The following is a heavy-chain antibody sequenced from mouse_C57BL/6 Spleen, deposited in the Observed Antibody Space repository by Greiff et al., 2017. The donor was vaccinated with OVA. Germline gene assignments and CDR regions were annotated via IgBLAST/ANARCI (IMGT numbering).Heavy chain of an antibody. CDR2: INPNNGGT. D-gene: IGHD2-4*01. Sequence: EVQLQESGPELVKPGASVKIPCKASGYTFTDYNMDWVKQSHGKSLEWIGDINPNNGGTIYNQKFKGKATLTVDKSSSTAYMELRSLTSEDTAVYYCARSYYDYDGYFDVWGTGTTVTVSS. CDR3: ARSYYDYDGYFDV. CDR1: GYTFTDYN. J-gene: IGHJ1*03. V-gene: IGHV1-18*01.